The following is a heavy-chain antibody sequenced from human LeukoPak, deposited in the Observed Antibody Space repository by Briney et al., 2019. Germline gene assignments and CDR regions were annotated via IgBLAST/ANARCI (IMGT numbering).Heavy chain of an antibody. D-gene: IGHD5-18*01. J-gene: IGHJ4*02. V-gene: IGHV3-21*01. CDR1: GFTFSSYT. Sequence: GGSLRLSCAASGFTFSSYTVNWVRQAPGKGLEWVSTVSGSSNIHYSDSVKGRFTISRDNARNSLYLQMNSLRGEDTAVYYCARDGLHTAHFDYWGQGTLVTVSS. CDR3: ARDGLHTAHFDY. CDR2: VSGSSNI.